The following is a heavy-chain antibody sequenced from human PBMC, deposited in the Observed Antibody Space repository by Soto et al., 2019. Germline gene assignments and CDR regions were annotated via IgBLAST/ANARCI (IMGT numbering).Heavy chain of an antibody. CDR1: GFTFSSYA. J-gene: IGHJ6*03. CDR2: ISGSGGST. Sequence: GGSLRLSCAASGFTFSSYAMTWVRQAPGKGLEWVSAISGSGGSTYYADSVKGRFTISRDNSKNTLYLQMNSLRAEDTAVYYCAPYCSSTSCYKNYYMDVWDKGTTVTVSS. CDR3: APYCSSTSCYKNYYMDV. D-gene: IGHD2-2*02. V-gene: IGHV3-23*01.